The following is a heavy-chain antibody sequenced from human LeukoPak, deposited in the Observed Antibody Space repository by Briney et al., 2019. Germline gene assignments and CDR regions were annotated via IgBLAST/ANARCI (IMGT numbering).Heavy chain of an antibody. J-gene: IGHJ4*02. CDR1: RFTFSSYW. V-gene: IGHV3-7*01. Sequence: GGSLRLSCAASRFTFSSYWMSWVRQAPGKGLEWVANIKQDGSEKYYVDSVKGRFTISRDNAKNSLYLQMNSLRAEDTAVYYCARDQYDILTGYHDYWGQGTLVTVSS. CDR3: ARDQYDILTGYHDY. CDR2: IKQDGSEK. D-gene: IGHD3-9*01.